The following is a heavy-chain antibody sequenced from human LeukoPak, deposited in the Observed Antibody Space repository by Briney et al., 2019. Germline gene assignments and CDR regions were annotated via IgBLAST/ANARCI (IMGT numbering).Heavy chain of an antibody. Sequence: GGSLRLSCAASGFTLSDYWMSWVRQAPGKGLEWVANIKHDGSDKYYVDSVKGRFTISRDNAKNSLYLQMDSLRAEDTAVYYCARVSGSSYYYYYYMDVWGKGTTVTISS. CDR2: IKHDGSDK. CDR3: ARVSGSSYYYYYYMDV. CDR1: GFTLSDYW. V-gene: IGHV3-7*04. J-gene: IGHJ6*03. D-gene: IGHD1-26*01.